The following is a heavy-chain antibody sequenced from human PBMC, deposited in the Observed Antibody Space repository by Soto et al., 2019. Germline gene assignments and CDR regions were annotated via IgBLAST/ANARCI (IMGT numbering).Heavy chain of an antibody. CDR2: IWYDGSNK. D-gene: IGHD3-3*01. V-gene: IGHV3-33*01. J-gene: IGHJ3*02. CDR1: GFTFSSYG. Sequence: QVQLVESGGGVVQPGRSLRLSCAASGFTFSSYGMHWVRQAPGKGLEWVAVIWYDGSNKYYADSVKGRFTISRDNSKNTLYLQMNSLRAEYTAVYYCARGSITIFGVVTYDAFDIWGQGTMVTVSS. CDR3: ARGSITIFGVVTYDAFDI.